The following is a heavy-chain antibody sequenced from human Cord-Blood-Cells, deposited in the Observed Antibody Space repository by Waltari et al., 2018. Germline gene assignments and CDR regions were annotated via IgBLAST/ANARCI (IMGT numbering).Heavy chain of an antibody. CDR3: ARDEGMVGATDY. Sequence: QVQLVQSGAAVKKPGALVKVSCKASGYTFTGYYMHWVRPAPGQGLEWMGWINPNSGGTNYAQKFQGRVTMTRDTSISTAYMELSRLRSDDTAVYYCARDEGMVGATDYWGQGTLVTVSS. D-gene: IGHD1-26*01. J-gene: IGHJ4*02. CDR1: GYTFTGYY. CDR2: INPNSGGT. V-gene: IGHV1-2*02.